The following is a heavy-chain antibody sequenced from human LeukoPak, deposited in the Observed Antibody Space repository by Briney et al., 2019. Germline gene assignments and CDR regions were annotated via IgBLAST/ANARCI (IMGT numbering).Heavy chain of an antibody. CDR2: ISAYNGNT. Sequence: ASVKVSCKASGYTFTSYGISWVRQAPGQGLEWMGWISAYNGNTNYAQKLQGRVTMTTDTSTSTAYMELRSLRSGDTAVYYCARSRGGPTVTTSGTVDYWGQGTLVTVSS. CDR1: GYTFTSYG. V-gene: IGHV1-18*01. CDR3: ARSRGGPTVTTSGTVDY. D-gene: IGHD4-17*01. J-gene: IGHJ4*02.